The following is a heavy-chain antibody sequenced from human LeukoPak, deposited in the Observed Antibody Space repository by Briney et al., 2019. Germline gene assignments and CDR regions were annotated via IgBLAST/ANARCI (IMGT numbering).Heavy chain of an antibody. CDR1: GLPVNINY. V-gene: IGHV3-53*01. CDR2: IYSGGST. CDR3: ARARGQFGNWSVP. D-gene: IGHD3-10*01. Sequence: GSLRLSCAASGLPVNINYMSWVRQAPGNRLEWVSVIYSGGSTYYADSVKGRFTISRDTSKNTLYLQMNSLRTEDTAVYYCARARGQFGNWSVPRGQGTLVTVSS. J-gene: IGHJ5*02.